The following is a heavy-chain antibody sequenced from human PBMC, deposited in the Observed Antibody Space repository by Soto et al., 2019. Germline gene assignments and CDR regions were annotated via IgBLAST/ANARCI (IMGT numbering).Heavy chain of an antibody. Sequence: SETLSLTCAVYGGSFSGYYWSWIRQPPGKGLEWIGEINHSGSTNYNPSLKSRVTISVDTSKNQFSLKLSSVTAADTAVYYCARGRRGATIPRQPFEYWGQGTLVTVSS. D-gene: IGHD5-12*01. CDR1: GGSFSGYY. CDR2: INHSGST. J-gene: IGHJ4*02. CDR3: ARGRRGATIPRQPFEY. V-gene: IGHV4-34*01.